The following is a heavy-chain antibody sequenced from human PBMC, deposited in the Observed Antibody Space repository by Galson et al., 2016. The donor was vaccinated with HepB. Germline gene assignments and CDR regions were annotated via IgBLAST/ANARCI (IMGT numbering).Heavy chain of an antibody. V-gene: IGHV6-1*01. CDR2: TFYRSNWQN. D-gene: IGHD3-10*01. CDR1: GDSVSSNSAG. J-gene: IGHJ4*02. CDR3: ARSYLLGRGYGW. Sequence: CAISGDSVSSNSAGWNWIRQSPSRGLEWLGRTFYRSNWQNDYAESVKSRITINPDTSRNQFSLQLNSVTPEDTAVYYCARSYLLGRGYGWWGQGTLVTVSS.